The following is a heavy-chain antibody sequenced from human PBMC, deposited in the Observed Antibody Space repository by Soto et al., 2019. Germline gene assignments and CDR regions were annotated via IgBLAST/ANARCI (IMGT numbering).Heavy chain of an antibody. CDR1: GYTFTSYA. J-gene: IGHJ5*02. CDR2: INAGNGNT. V-gene: IGHV1-3*05. CDR3: ARALTTVTTGGWFDP. D-gene: IGHD4-17*01. Sequence: QVQLVQSGAEEKKPGASVKVSCKASGYTFTSYAMHWVRQAPGQRLEWMGWINAGNGNTKYSQKFQGRVTITRDTSXSTAYMELSSLRSEDTAVYYCARALTTVTTGGWFDPWGQGTLVTVSS.